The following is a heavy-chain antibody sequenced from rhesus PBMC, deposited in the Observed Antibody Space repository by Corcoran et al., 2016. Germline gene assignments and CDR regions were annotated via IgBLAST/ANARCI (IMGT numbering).Heavy chain of an antibody. CDR2: IGGISGST. Sequence: QVQLQESGPGVVKPSETLSPLCAVSGGSISGYYRWSWVRPPPEKGLEVIGYIGGISGSTNYNPSLKSRVTISKDTSKNQFSLKLSSVTAADTAVYYCARGGPLYYYGLDSWGQGVVVTVSS. D-gene: IGHD1-1*01. J-gene: IGHJ6*01. CDR1: GGSISGYYR. V-gene: IGHV4-127*01. CDR3: ARGGPLYYYGLDS.